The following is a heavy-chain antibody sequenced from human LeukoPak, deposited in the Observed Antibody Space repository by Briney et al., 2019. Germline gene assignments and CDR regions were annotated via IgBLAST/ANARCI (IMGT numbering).Heavy chain of an antibody. J-gene: IGHJ4*02. CDR3: AKGSGFWSGYPLPDFDH. D-gene: IGHD3-3*01. CDR2: ISYDGSNK. V-gene: IGHV3-30*18. Sequence: GGSLRLSCAASGFTFSSYGMHWVRQAPGKGLEWVAVISYDGSNKYYADSVKGRFTISRDNSKNTLYLQMNSLRAEDTAVYYCAKGSGFWSGYPLPDFDHWGQGTLVTVSS. CDR1: GFTFSSYG.